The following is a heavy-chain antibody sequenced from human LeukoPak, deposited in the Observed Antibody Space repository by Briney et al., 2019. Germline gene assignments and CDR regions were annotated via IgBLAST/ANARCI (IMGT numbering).Heavy chain of an antibody. J-gene: IGHJ4*02. CDR2: IWSGGSIA. D-gene: IGHD6-25*01. CDR3: TRVATAGTWTDY. Sequence: PGRSLRLSCAAPGFTFSDYGMQWVRQAPGKGLECLSVIWSGGSIADYAESVRGRFTISRDNSKNTVYLQMNSLRAEDTATYFCTRVATAGTWTDYWGQGTLVTVSS. V-gene: IGHV3-33*03. CDR1: GFTFSDYG.